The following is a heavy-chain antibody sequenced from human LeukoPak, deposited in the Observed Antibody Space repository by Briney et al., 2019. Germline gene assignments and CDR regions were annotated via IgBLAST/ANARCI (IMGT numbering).Heavy chain of an antibody. CDR3: ARVNPLVAPGALDI. CDR2: IKQDGSAK. Sequence: GGSQRLSCVASGFTFSKYWMTWVRQAPGKGLAWVANIKQDGSAKYYMDSVKGRFAISRDNAKNSLYLRMNSLGAEDTAVYYCARVNPLVAPGALDIWGQGTMVAVSS. J-gene: IGHJ3*02. V-gene: IGHV3-7*01. D-gene: IGHD5-12*01. CDR1: GFTFSKYW.